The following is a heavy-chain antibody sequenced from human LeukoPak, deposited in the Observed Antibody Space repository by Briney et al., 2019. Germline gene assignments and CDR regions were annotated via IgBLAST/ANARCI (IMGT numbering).Heavy chain of an antibody. J-gene: IGHJ5*02. CDR1: GFTFSSYA. V-gene: IGHV3-30*04. Sequence: PGRSLRLSCAASGFTFSSYAMHWVRQAPGKGLEWVAVISYDGSNKYYADSVKGRFTISRDNSKNTLYLQMNSLRAEDTAVYYCARHLVRGPRLPNWFDPWGQGTLVTVSS. D-gene: IGHD6-25*01. CDR3: ARHLVRGPRLPNWFDP. CDR2: ISYDGSNK.